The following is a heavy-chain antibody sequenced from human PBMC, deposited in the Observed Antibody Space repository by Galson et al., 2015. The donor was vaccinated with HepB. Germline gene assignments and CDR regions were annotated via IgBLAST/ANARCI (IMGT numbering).Heavy chain of an antibody. V-gene: IGHV1-2*02. J-gene: IGHJ6*02. CDR3: ARLWGQTRYYYYGMDV. D-gene: IGHD3-10*01. CDR2: INPNSGGT. Sequence: SVKVSCKASGYSFSGYYMHWVRQAPGQGLEWMGWINPNSGGTNYAQKFQGRVTMTRDTSINTAYVELTRLRSDDMAVYYCARLWGQTRYYYYGMDVWGQGTTVTVSS. CDR1: GYSFSGYY.